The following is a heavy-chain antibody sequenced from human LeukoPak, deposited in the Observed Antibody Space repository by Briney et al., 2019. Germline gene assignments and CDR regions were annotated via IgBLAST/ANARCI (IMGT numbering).Heavy chain of an antibody. CDR3: ARDYYGSGSKSDY. Sequence: GGSLRLSCSASGFTFSSYGMHWVRQAPGKGLEWVGVKWYDGSNKYYADSVKGRLTISRDNSKNTLYLQMNSLRAEDTAVYYCARDYYGSGSKSDYWGQGTLVTVSS. D-gene: IGHD3-10*01. CDR2: KWYDGSNK. CDR1: GFTFSSYG. J-gene: IGHJ4*02. V-gene: IGHV3-33*08.